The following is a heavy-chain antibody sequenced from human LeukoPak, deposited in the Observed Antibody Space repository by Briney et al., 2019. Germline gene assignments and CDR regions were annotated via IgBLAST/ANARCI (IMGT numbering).Heavy chain of an antibody. D-gene: IGHD3-10*01. V-gene: IGHV3-48*03. Sequence: GGSLRLSCAASGFTFSSYEMNWVRQAPGKGLEWVSYISSSGSTIYYADSVKGRFTISRDNAKNSLYVQMNSLRAEDTAVYYCARASGSMVRGVKFDPWGQGTLVTVSS. CDR3: ARASGSMVRGVKFDP. CDR2: ISSSGSTI. CDR1: GFTFSSYE. J-gene: IGHJ5*02.